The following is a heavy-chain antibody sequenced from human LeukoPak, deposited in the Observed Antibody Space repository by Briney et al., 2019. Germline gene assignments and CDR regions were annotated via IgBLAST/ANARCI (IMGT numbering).Heavy chain of an antibody. J-gene: IGHJ4*02. D-gene: IGHD2-15*01. CDR2: IYSGGST. CDR3: ARGYSLDY. Sequence: PSETLSLTCTVSGGSISSYYWSWIRQPPGKGLEWIGHIYSGGSTNYNPSLKSRVTISVDTSKNQFSLKLRSVTSADTAVYFCARGYSLDYWGQGTLVTVSS. V-gene: IGHV4-59*01. CDR1: GGSISSYY.